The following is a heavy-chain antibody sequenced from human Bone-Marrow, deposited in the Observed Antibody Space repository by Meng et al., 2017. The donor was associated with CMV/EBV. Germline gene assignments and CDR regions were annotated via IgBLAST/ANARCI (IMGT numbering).Heavy chain of an antibody. CDR1: GDSISSYY. CDR3: ARDGGSRWFPLFDY. Sequence: GSLRLSCSVSGDSISSYYWNWIRQPPGKGLEWIGNIYYSGSTNYNPPLKSRVSISVDMSKNQFSLKLNSVTAADTAVYYCARDGGSRWFPLFDYWGQGTLVTVSS. J-gene: IGHJ4*02. V-gene: IGHV4-59*01. D-gene: IGHD6-13*01. CDR2: IYYSGST.